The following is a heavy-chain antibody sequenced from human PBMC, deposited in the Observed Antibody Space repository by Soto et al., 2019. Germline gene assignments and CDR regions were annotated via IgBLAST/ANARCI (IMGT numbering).Heavy chain of an antibody. CDR3: AREYVYGWSGESYYHYAGMYV. J-gene: IGHJ6*02. V-gene: IGHV4-39*02. CDR1: GGSISGSSYF. CDR2: IYYSGST. Sequence: SETLSLTCTVSGGSISGSSYFWDWIRQTPGKGLEWIGSIYYSGSTYYNSSLKRRAYISVDTSKNQFSLRLSSVTASDTAVYFCAREYVYGWSGESYYHYAGMYVWGQGSTVTVSS. D-gene: IGHD3-10*01.